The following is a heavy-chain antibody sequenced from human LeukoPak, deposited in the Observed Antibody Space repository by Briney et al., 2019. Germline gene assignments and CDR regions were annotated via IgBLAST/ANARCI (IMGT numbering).Heavy chain of an antibody. CDR1: GGSISSGGYS. CDR2: IYHSWST. V-gene: IGHV4-30-2*01. CDR3: ARRRNTSPYDFDY. D-gene: IGHD2-2*01. Sequence: PSETLSLTCAVSGGSISSGGYSWIWIRQPPGKALEWIGYIYHSWSTYYTPSLKSRVTISVDRSKNQFSLKLSSVTAADTAVYYCARRRNTSPYDFDYWGQGTLVTVSS. J-gene: IGHJ4*02.